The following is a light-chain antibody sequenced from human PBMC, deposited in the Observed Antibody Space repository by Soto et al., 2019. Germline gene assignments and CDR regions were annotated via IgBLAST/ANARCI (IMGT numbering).Light chain of an antibody. CDR3: TSYTSSSTYV. CDR1: TSDVGRYNY. CDR2: DVS. J-gene: IGLJ1*01. Sequence: QSALTQPASVSGSPGQSITISCTGTTSDVGRYNYVSWYQQHPGKAPKLIIYDVSNRPSGVSNRFSGSKSGNTASLTISGLQAEDEADYYCTSYTSSSTYVFGTGTKLTVL. V-gene: IGLV2-14*01.